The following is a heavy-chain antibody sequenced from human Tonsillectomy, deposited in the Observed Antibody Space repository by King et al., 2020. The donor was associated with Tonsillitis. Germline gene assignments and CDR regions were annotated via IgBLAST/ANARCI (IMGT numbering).Heavy chain of an antibody. J-gene: IGHJ4*02. D-gene: IGHD3-10*01. CDR1: GFRFDDFA. CDR3: AKVGRGVSYRAFDY. CDR2: ISWNSGNI. V-gene: IGHV3-9*01. Sequence: VQLVESGGGLVQPGRSLRLSCAASGFRFDDFAMHWVRQAPGKGLEWVSGISWNSGNIGYAGSVKGRFIISRDNAKNSLYLEMNSLRVNDTALYYCAKVGRGVSYRAFDYWGQGTLVTVSP.